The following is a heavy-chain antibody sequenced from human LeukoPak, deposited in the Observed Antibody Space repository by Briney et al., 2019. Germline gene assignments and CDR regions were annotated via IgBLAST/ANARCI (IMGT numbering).Heavy chain of an antibody. D-gene: IGHD5-24*01. J-gene: IGHJ4*02. Sequence: SQTLSLTCAISGDSVSTKSAGWNWIRQSPSRGLEWLGRTFYNSNWYNNYAASVKSRITINPDTSKNQFSLQLNSVTHEDTAVYYCARGWLQSGFDYWGQGTLVTVSS. CDR3: ARGWLQSGFDY. CDR1: GDSVSTKSAG. CDR2: TFYNSNWYN. V-gene: IGHV6-1*01.